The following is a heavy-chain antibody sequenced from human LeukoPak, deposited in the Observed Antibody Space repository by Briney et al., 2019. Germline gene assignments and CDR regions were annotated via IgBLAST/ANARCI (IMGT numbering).Heavy chain of an antibody. V-gene: IGHV3-53*01. CDR2: IYSGGST. D-gene: IGHD5-12*01. J-gene: IGHJ4*02. Sequence: GVLRLSCAASGFTASSNYMSWVRQAPGKGLEWVSVIYSGGSTYYADSVKGRFTISRDNSKNTLYLQMNSLRAEDTAVYYCARERGGYDRYFDYWGQGTLVTVSS. CDR1: GFTASSNY. CDR3: ARERGGYDRYFDY.